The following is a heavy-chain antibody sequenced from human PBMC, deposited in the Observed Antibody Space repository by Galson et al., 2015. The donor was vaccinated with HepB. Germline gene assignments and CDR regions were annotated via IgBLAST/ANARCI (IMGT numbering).Heavy chain of an antibody. J-gene: IGHJ6*03. CDR3: ARVDYDFWSGYYSNYYYMAV. V-gene: IGHV1-18*01. D-gene: IGHD3-3*01. Sequence: SVKVSCKASGYTFTNYGIGWVRRAPGQGLEWMGWIRADNGNTKYAQKLQGRVTMTTDTSTSTAYMELRSLRSDDTAVYYCARVDYDFWSGYYSNYYYMAVWGKGTTVTVSS. CDR2: IRADNGNT. CDR1: GYTFTNYG.